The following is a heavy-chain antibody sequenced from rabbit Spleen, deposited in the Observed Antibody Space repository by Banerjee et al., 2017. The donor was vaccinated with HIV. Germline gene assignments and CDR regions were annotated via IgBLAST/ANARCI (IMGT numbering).Heavy chain of an antibody. CDR2: IEPIFVVT. CDR3: ARVGGVGFYGYATL. J-gene: IGHJ4*01. Sequence: QEQLVESGGGLVQTEGSLTLTCKASGFSFSNRYVMSWVRQAPGKGLEWIGLIEPIFVVTYYSTWVNVRFTIASHNAQNTLYLQVRSLTAADTATYFCARVGGVGFYGYATLWGPGTLVTVS. CDR1: GFSFSNRYV. D-gene: IGHD6-1*01. V-gene: IGHV1S47*01.